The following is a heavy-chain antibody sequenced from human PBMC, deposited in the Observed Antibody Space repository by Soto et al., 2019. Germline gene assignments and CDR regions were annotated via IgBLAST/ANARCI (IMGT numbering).Heavy chain of an antibody. D-gene: IGHD2-8*01. J-gene: IGHJ6*02. Sequence: QVQLVESGGGVVQPGRSLRLSCAASGFTFSSYAMHWVRQAPGKGLEWVAVISYDGSNKYYADSVKGRFTISRDNSKNTLYLQMNSLRAEDTAVYYCARGRRLDCTNGVCYTVYYYYGMDVWGQGTTVTVSS. CDR2: ISYDGSNK. CDR1: GFTFSSYA. CDR3: ARGRRLDCTNGVCYTVYYYYGMDV. V-gene: IGHV3-30-3*01.